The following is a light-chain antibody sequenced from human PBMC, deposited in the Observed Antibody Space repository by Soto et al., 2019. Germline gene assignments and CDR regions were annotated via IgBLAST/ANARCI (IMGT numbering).Light chain of an antibody. CDR2: GAS. V-gene: IGKV3-15*01. Sequence: EIVMTQSPATLSVSPGERATLSCRASQSVSSNLAWYQQKPGQAPRLLIYGASTRATGIPARFSGSGSGTEFILTISILQSEDVAVYYCQQYNNWLWTFGQGTKVEIK. CDR1: QSVSSN. CDR3: QQYNNWLWT. J-gene: IGKJ1*01.